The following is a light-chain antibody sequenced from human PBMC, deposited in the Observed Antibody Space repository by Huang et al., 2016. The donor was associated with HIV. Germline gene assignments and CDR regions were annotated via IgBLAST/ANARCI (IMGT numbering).Light chain of an antibody. Sequence: DIQMTQSPSSLSASVGDRVTITCRASQGIGNSLAWYQQKPGKPPRLLLYATSRLESGVPSRFSGSGSGTHDTLTITTLQPEDIASYYCQQYQSIPWTFGQGTKVEIK. J-gene: IGKJ1*01. CDR1: QGIGNS. V-gene: IGKV1-NL1*01. CDR2: ATS. CDR3: QQYQSIPWT.